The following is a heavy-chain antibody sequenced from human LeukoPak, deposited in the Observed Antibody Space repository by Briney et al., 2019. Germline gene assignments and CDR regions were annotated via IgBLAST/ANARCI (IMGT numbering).Heavy chain of an antibody. Sequence: GGSLRLSCAASGFTFDSYSMNWVRQAPGKGLEWVAAIIYDGSNAHYADSVKGRFTVSRDNSKNTLFLQMNSLRPEDTAVYYCARDPGTRYSVKVGYYFDYWGQGTLVTVSS. V-gene: IGHV3-30-3*01. CDR3: ARDPGTRYSVKVGYYFDY. CDR1: GFTFDSYS. D-gene: IGHD1-26*01. CDR2: IIYDGSNA. J-gene: IGHJ4*02.